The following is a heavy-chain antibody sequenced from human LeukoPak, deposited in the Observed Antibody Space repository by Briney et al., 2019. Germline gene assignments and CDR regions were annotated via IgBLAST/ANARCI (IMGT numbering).Heavy chain of an antibody. CDR2: INPNSGGT. J-gene: IGHJ6*03. CDR1: GYTFTGYY. D-gene: IGHD5-18*01. Sequence: ASVKVSCKASGYTFTGYYMHWVRQAPGQGLEWMGWINPNSGGTNYAQKFQGRVTMTTDTSTSTAYMELRSLRSDDTAVYYCARDQSGYPYYYYYMDVWGKGTTVTVSS. CDR3: ARDQSGYPYYYYYMDV. V-gene: IGHV1-2*02.